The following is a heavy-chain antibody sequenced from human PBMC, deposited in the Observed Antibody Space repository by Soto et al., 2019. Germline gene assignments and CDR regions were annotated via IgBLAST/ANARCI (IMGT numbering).Heavy chain of an antibody. CDR2: IFYSGST. Sequence: PSETLSLTCTVSGGSISSGDFYWSWIRQPPGKGLEWIGYIFYSGSTYYNPSLKSRLTISVDTSKNQFSLKLSSVTAADTAVYYCARDFRSPTDAFDIWGQGTMVTVSS. D-gene: IGHD4-4*01. CDR3: ARDFRSPTDAFDI. V-gene: IGHV4-30-4*01. CDR1: GGSISSGDFY. J-gene: IGHJ3*02.